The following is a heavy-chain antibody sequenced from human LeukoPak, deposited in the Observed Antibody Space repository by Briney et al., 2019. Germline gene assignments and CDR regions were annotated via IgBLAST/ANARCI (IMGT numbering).Heavy chain of an antibody. Sequence: PGGSLRLSCAASGFAVSSNYMSWVRQAPGKGLEWVSVIYGGDNTYYADSVKGRFTISRDNSKNTLYLQMNSLRAEDTAVYYCAKDQGGGSPYHFLFDYWGQGTLVTVSS. D-gene: IGHD1-26*01. CDR2: IYGGDNT. CDR1: GFAVSSNY. CDR3: AKDQGGGSPYHFLFDY. J-gene: IGHJ4*02. V-gene: IGHV3-53*05.